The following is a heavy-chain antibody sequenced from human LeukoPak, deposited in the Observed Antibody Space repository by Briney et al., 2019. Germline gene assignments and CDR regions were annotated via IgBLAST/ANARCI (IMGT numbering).Heavy chain of an antibody. V-gene: IGHV1-8*01. CDR1: GYTFTSYD. Sequence: ASVKVSCKASGYTFTSYDINWVRQATGQGLEWMGWMNPNSGNTGYAQKFQGRVTMTRNTSISTAYMELSSLRSEDTAVYYCARDIVGAQAFDYWGQGTLVTVSS. CDR3: ARDIVGAQAFDY. J-gene: IGHJ4*02. CDR2: MNPNSGNT. D-gene: IGHD1-26*01.